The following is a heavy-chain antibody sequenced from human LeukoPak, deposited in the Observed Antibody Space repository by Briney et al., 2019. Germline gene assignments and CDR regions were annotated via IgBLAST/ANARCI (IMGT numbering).Heavy chain of an antibody. CDR2: ISSSSSYI. J-gene: IGHJ6*04. V-gene: IGHV3-21*04. CDR3: ARAPDMVRGVISDYYYGMDV. Sequence: GGSLRLSCAASGFTFSSYSMNWVRQAPGKGLEWVSSISSSSSYIYYADSVKGRFTISRDNAKNSLYLQMNSLRAEDTAVYYCARAPDMVRGVISDYYYGMDVWGKGTTVTVSS. CDR1: GFTFSSYS. D-gene: IGHD3-10*01.